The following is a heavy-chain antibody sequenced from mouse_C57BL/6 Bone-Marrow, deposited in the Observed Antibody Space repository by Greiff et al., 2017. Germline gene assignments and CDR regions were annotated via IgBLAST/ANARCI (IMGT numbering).Heavy chain of an antibody. D-gene: IGHD2-4*01. CDR1: GFTFSDSG. Sequence: EVMLVESGGGLVKPGGSLKLSCAASGFTFSDSGMHWVRQAPEKGLEWVAYISSGSSTIYYADTVKGRFTISRDNAKNTLFLQMTSLRSEDTAMYYCARDDYDGGGDYWGQGTTLTVSS. CDR3: ARDDYDGGGDY. CDR2: ISSGSSTI. J-gene: IGHJ2*01. V-gene: IGHV5-17*01.